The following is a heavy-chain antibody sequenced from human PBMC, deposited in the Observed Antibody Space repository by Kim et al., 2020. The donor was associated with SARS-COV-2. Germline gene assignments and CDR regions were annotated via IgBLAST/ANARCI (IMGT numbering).Heavy chain of an antibody. D-gene: IGHD6-13*01. CDR3: AKDLRSGIAAAGFDY. V-gene: IGHV3-23*01. J-gene: IGHJ4*02. CDR2: ISGSGGST. Sequence: GGSLRLSCAASGFTFSSYAMSWVRQAPGKGLEWVSAISGSGGSTYYADSVKGRFTISRDNSKNTLYLQMNSLRAEDTAVYYCAKDLRSGIAAAGFDYWGQGTLVTVSS. CDR1: GFTFSSYA.